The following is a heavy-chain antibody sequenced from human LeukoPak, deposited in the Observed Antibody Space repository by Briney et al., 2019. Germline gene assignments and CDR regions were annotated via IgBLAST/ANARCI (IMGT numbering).Heavy chain of an antibody. D-gene: IGHD1-26*01. V-gene: IGHV4-4*02. CDR1: XGXXXXTXX. J-gene: IGHJ4*02. CDR3: ARESGAFSPFGF. Sequence: PSGTLSLTCAVXXGXXXXTXXXXXXXXPPGXGLEWIGEVHLSGXXNXNPSLKSRVSMSIDKSKNQLSLKLTSVTAADTAMYYCARESGAFSPFGFWGQGTLVTVSS. CDR2: VHLSGXX.